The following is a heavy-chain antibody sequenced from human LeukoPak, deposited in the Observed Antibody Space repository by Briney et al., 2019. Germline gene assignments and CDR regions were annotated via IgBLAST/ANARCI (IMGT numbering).Heavy chain of an antibody. V-gene: IGHV1-2*04. Sequence: EASVKVSCKASGYTFTGYYMHWVRQAPGQGLEWMGWINPNSGGTNYAQKFQGWVTMTRDTSISTAYMELRSLRSDDTAVYYCAREHSRSWDQFDYWGQGTLVTVSS. CDR1: GYTFTGYY. CDR2: INPNSGGT. J-gene: IGHJ4*02. CDR3: AREHSRSWDQFDY. D-gene: IGHD6-13*01.